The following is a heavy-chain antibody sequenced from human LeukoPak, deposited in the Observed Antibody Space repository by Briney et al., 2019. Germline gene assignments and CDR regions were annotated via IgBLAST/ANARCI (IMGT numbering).Heavy chain of an antibody. D-gene: IGHD3-9*01. CDR2: IHSSGGTI. CDR1: GFTFSTYP. J-gene: IGHJ4*02. Sequence: GGSLRLSCAASGFTFSTYPMNWVRQAPGKGLEWVSYIHSSGGTIYYADSVKGRFTISRDNAKNSLYLQMSSLRAEDTAVYYCARVVEGVTGADYWGQGTLVTVSS. CDR3: ARVVEGVTGADY. V-gene: IGHV3-48*01.